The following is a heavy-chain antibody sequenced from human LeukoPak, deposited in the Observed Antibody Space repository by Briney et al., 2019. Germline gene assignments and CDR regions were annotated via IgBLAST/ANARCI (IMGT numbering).Heavy chain of an antibody. V-gene: IGHV3-30*19. CDR3: AREVGDGHYALGFDY. CDR1: GFPFSNYG. D-gene: IGHD4-17*01. J-gene: IGHJ4*02. Sequence: GGSLRLSCAASGFPFSNYGMHWVRQAPGKGLEWVAVISYDASNIYYADSVKGRFTISRDNSKNRLYLQMDSLRPEDTAVYYCAREVGDGHYALGFDYWGQGTLVTVSS. CDR2: ISYDASNI.